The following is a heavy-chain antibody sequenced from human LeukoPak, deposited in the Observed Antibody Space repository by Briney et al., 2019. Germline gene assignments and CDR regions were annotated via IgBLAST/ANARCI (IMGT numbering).Heavy chain of an antibody. J-gene: IGHJ5*02. CDR1: GGSISSYY. CDR3: ARLYYYDSSGYYLDPNWFDP. V-gene: IGHV4-59*01. D-gene: IGHD3-22*01. Sequence: SETLSLTCTVSGGSISSYYWSWIRQPPGKGLEWIGYIYHSGSTNSGRTNYNPSLKSRVTISVDTSKSQFSLKLSSVTAADTAVYYCARLYYYDSSGYYLDPNWFDPWGQGTLVTVSS. CDR2: IYHSGSTNSGRT.